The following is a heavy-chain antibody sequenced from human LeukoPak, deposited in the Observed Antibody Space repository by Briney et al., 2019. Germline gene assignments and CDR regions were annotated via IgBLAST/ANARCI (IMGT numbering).Heavy chain of an antibody. CDR3: ARAACSGGICYSFSEYYFDY. J-gene: IGHJ4*02. D-gene: IGHD2-15*01. CDR1: GGSFTDYY. Sequence: PSETLSLTCAVYGGSFTDYYWSWIRQSPGKGLEWIGEINHGGSASYNPSLQSRVTISVDTSKNQFSLKLNSVTAADTAVYYCARAACSGGICYSFSEYYFDYWGQGTLVSVSS. CDR2: INHGGSA. V-gene: IGHV4-34*01.